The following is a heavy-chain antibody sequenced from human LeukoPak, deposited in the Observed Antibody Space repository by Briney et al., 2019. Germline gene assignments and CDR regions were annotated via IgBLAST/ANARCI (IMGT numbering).Heavy chain of an antibody. CDR3: ARGWIQLWPFDY. Sequence: SETLSLTCAVYGGSFSGYYWSWIRQPPGKGLEWIGEINHSGSTNYNPSLKSRVTISVDTSKNQFSLKLSSVTAADTAVYYCARGWIQLWPFDYWGQGTLVTVSS. D-gene: IGHD5-18*01. V-gene: IGHV4-34*01. CDR2: INHSGST. J-gene: IGHJ4*02. CDR1: GGSFSGYY.